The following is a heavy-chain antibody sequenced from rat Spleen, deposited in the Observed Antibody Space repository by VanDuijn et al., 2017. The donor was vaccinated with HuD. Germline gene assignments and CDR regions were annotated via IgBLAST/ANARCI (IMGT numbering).Heavy chain of an antibody. J-gene: IGHJ2*01. CDR3: ARLGSYGDY. D-gene: IGHD1-3*01. CDR1: GFSLMDYS. CDR2: MKYDGDT. V-gene: IGHV2S30*01. Sequence: QVQLKESGPGLVQPSQTLSLTCTVSGFSLMDYSVHWVRQPPGKGLEWMGRMKYDGDTYYNSALKSRLSISRDTSKSQVFLKMISLQTEDTATYYCARLGSYGDYWGQGVMVTVSS.